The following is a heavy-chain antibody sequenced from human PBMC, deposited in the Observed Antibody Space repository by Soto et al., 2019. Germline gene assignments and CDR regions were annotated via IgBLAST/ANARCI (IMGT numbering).Heavy chain of an antibody. J-gene: IGHJ3*02. CDR2: ISGSGGST. V-gene: IGHV3-23*01. D-gene: IGHD3-16*02. CDR1: GFTFSSYA. Sequence: GGSLRLSCAASGFTFSSYAMSWVRQAPGKGLEWVSAISGSGGSTYYADSVKGRFTISRDNSKNTLYLQMNSLRAEDTAVYYCANQGGGHLGELSLYPDAFDIWGQGTMVTVSS. CDR3: ANQGGGHLGELSLYPDAFDI.